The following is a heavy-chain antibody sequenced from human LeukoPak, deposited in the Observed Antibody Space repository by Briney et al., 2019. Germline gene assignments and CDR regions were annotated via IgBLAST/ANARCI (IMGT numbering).Heavy chain of an antibody. CDR3: ARSGYGYQKGAFDF. V-gene: IGHV4-59*01. CDR1: GGSISSYY. D-gene: IGHD3-16*02. J-gene: IGHJ3*01. CDR2: ISYSGST. Sequence: SETLSLTCTVSGGSISSYYWSWIREPPGKGLVWIGYISYSGSTNYNPSLKSRVTISVDTSKNQFSLRLSSVTAADTAVYYCARSGYGYQKGAFDFWGQGTTVTVSS.